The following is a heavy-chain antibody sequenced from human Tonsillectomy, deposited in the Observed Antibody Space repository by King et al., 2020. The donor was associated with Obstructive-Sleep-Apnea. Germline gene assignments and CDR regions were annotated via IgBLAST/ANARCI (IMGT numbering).Heavy chain of an antibody. D-gene: IGHD5-12*01. CDR3: AREGYGP. CDR2: VYHSGNT. Sequence: VQLQESGPGLVKPSETLSLTCTVSGYSINSGYYWGWIRQPPGKGLEWIGNVYHSGNTYYNPSLNSRVTISVHTSQNQFSLRLFSVTAADTAVYYCAREGYGPWGQGALVTVSS. CDR1: GYSINSGYY. J-gene: IGHJ5*02. V-gene: IGHV4-38-2*02.